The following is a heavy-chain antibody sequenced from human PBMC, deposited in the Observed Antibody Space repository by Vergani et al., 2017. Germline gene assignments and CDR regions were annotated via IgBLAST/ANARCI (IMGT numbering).Heavy chain of an antibody. J-gene: IGHJ4*02. V-gene: IGHV3-23*01. CDR2: ISGHDHRT. D-gene: IGHD2-21*01. CDR3: AKEATFCGGGCYSLSDY. CDR1: GFRFREHG. Sequence: EVQLLESGGGSVQPGESLRLSCVASGFRFREHGMNWVRQAPGKGLEWVSGISGHDHRTLYADSVKGRFIISRDDSKNTLYLQMNSLRAEDTALYYCAKEATFCGGGCYSLSDYWGQGTLVTVSS.